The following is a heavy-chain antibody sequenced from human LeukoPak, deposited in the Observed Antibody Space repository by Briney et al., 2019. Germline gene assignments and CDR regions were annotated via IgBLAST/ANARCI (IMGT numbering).Heavy chain of an antibody. D-gene: IGHD2-15*01. CDR2: ISSSGSTI. CDR3: ARYCSGGSCYSSWDYYYYYGMDV. CDR1: GFTFSSYE. J-gene: IGHJ6*04. V-gene: IGHV3-48*03. Sequence: GGSLRLSCAASGFTFSSYEMNWVRQAPGKGLEWVSYISSSGSTIYYADSVKGRFTVSRDNAKNSLYLQMNSLRAKDTAVYYCARYCSGGSCYSSWDYYYYYGMDVWGKGTTVTVSP.